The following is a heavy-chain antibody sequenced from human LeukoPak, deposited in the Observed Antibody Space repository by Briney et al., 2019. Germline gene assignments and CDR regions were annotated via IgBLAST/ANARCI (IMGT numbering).Heavy chain of an antibody. V-gene: IGHV4-59*01. CDR2: IYYSGST. J-gene: IGHJ4*02. CDR1: GGSISSYY. Sequence: SETLSLTCTVSGGSISSYYWSWIRQPPGKGLEWIGYIYYSGSTNYNPSLKSRVTISVDTSKNQFSLKLSSVTAADTAVYYCARADSDWYAEFDYWGQGTLVTVSS. CDR3: ARADSDWYAEFDY. D-gene: IGHD6-19*01.